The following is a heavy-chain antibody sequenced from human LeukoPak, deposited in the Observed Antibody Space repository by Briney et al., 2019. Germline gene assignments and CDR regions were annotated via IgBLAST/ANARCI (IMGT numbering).Heavy chain of an antibody. CDR1: GFTLNSYS. V-gene: IGHV3-48*01. CDR3: SSSSDNIYNADSVKGRFTISRDNAKNSVYPQMSSLRAEDTAVYYCARGSGPGNYHIDY. D-gene: IGHD2-2*01. J-gene: IGHJ4*02. Sequence: GGSLRLSCEASGFTLNSYSINWVRQAPGKGLEWVSFISSSSENIIYAHSVERGFTIYRENSKNTVYSKKKPVRSGERAVSFISSSSDNIYNADSVKGRFTISRDNAKNSVYPQMSSLRAEDTAVYYCARGSGPGNYHIDYWGQGTLVTVSS. CDR2: ISSSSENI.